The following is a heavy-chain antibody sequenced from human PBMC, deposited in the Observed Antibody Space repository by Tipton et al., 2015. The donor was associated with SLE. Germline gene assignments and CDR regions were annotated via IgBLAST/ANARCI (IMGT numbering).Heavy chain of an antibody. CDR3: ARDRMAGHHDAFDI. CDR2: INHSGST. V-gene: IGHV4-34*01. J-gene: IGHJ3*02. Sequence: TLSLTCAVYGGSFSGYYWSWIRQPPGKGLEWIGEINHSGSTNYNPSLKSRVTISVDTSKKQFSLKLSSVTAADTAVYYCARDRMAGHHDAFDIWGQGTMVTVSS. CDR1: GGSFSGYY. D-gene: IGHD5-24*01.